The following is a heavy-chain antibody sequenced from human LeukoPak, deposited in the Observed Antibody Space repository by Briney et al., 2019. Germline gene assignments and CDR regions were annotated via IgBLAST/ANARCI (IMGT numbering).Heavy chain of an antibody. CDR1: GYTFTSYG. Sequence: ASVKVSCKASGYTFTSYGISWVRQAPGQGLEWMGWISAYNGNTNYAQKLQGRVTMTTDTSTSTAYMEPRSLRSDDTAVYYCARDHCSSTSCSSTPTNWFDPWGQGTLVTVSS. CDR2: ISAYNGNT. V-gene: IGHV1-18*01. CDR3: ARDHCSSTSCSSTPTNWFDP. D-gene: IGHD2-2*01. J-gene: IGHJ5*02.